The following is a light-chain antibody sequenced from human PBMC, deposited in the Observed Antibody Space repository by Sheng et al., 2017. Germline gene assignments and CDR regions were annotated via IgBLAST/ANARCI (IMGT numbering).Light chain of an antibody. Sequence: EIQMTQSPSTLSASVGDRVSITCRASQSVSSWLAWYQQKPGRAPKLLIYQASNLETGVPSRFSGSGSGTDFTSPSASLQPEDIATYYCQQYDNLPRFGPGTKVDIK. CDR1: QSVSSW. V-gene: IGKV1-33*01. J-gene: IGKJ3*01. CDR2: QAS. CDR3: QQYDNLPR.